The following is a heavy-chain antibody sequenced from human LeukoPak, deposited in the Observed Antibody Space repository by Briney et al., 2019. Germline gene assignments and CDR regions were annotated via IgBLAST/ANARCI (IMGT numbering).Heavy chain of an antibody. J-gene: IGHJ4*02. CDR1: GGSFSGYY. CDR2: INHSGST. CDR3: ARGGKYDFWSHFDY. Sequence: SETLSLTCAVYGGSFSGYYWSWIRQPPGKGLEWIGEINHSGSTNYNPSLKSRVTISVDTSKNQFSLKLSSVTAADTAVYYCARGGKYDFWSHFDYWGQGTLVTVSS. V-gene: IGHV4-34*01. D-gene: IGHD3-3*01.